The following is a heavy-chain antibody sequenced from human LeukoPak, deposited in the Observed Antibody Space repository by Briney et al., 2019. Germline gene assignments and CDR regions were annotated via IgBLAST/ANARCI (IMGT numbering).Heavy chain of an antibody. Sequence: GGSLRLSCAASGFTFSSYGMHWVRQAPGKGLEWVAVISYDGSNKYYAGSVKGRFTISRDNAKNTLYLQMNSLRAEDTAVYYCARVSTYSAIDYWGQGTLATVSS. J-gene: IGHJ4*02. D-gene: IGHD1-26*01. CDR3: ARVSTYSAIDY. CDR2: ISYDGSNK. V-gene: IGHV3-30*03. CDR1: GFTFSSYG.